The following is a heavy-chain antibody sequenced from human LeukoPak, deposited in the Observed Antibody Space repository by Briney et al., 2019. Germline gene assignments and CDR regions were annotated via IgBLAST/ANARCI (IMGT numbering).Heavy chain of an antibody. Sequence: PGGSLRLSCAASGFTFSHHAMSWARQSLGKRLEWVSVIIGDGSNTYYADSVKGRFTISRDNSNNMLYLQMNSLRGEDTAVYYCAKSMTPNNVDWFDPWGQGTLVTVSS. CDR3: AKSMTPNNVDWFDP. D-gene: IGHD2-21*01. V-gene: IGHV3-23*01. CDR1: GFTFSHHA. CDR2: IIGDGSNT. J-gene: IGHJ5*02.